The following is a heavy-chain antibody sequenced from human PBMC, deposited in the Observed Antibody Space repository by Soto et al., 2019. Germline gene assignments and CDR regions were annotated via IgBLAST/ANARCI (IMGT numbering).Heavy chain of an antibody. CDR3: ARDGVADYYDSSYGMAV. CDR2: IIPIFGTA. J-gene: IGHJ6*02. V-gene: IGHV1-69*13. D-gene: IGHD3-22*01. Sequence: ASVKVSCKASGGTFSSYAISWVRQAPGQGLEWMGGIIPIFGTANYAQKFQGRVTITADESTSTAYMELSSLRSEDTAVYYCARDGVADYYDSSYGMAVWGQGTTVTVSS. CDR1: GGTFSSYA.